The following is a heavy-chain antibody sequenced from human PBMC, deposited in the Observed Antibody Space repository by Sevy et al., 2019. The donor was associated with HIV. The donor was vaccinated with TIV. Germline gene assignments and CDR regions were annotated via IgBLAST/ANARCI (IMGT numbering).Heavy chain of an antibody. CDR2: IYSGGST. Sequence: GGSLRLSCAASGFTVSSNYMSWVRQAPGKGLEWVSVIYSGGSTYYADSVKGRFTISRDNSKNTRYLQMNSLRAEDTAVYYCARGSGNGGPREAFDIWGQGTMVTVSS. CDR3: ARGSGNGGPREAFDI. J-gene: IGHJ3*02. D-gene: IGHD3-10*01. CDR1: GFTVSSNY. V-gene: IGHV3-53*01.